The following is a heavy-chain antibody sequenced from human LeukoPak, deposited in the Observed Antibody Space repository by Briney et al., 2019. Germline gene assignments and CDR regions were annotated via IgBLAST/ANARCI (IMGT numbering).Heavy chain of an antibody. CDR2: ISGSGGST. Sequence: GGSLRLSCVASGFTFSSYAMSWVRQAPGKGLEWVSGISGSGGSTYYADSVKGRFTISRDNSKNTLYLQMNSLRAEDTAIYYCARKWWENWFDSWGQGALVTVSS. J-gene: IGHJ5*01. CDR3: ARKWWENWFDS. CDR1: GFTFSSYA. D-gene: IGHD2-15*01. V-gene: IGHV3-23*01.